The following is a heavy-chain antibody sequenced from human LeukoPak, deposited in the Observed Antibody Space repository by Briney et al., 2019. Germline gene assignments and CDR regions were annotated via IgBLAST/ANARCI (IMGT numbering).Heavy chain of an antibody. J-gene: IGHJ6*02. CDR3: AKVLRFLEWSLPLYGMDV. CDR2: ISYDGGNK. V-gene: IGHV3-30*18. CDR1: GFTFSSYG. D-gene: IGHD3-3*01. Sequence: GRSLRLSCAASGFTFSSYGMHWVRQAPGKGLEWVAVISYDGGNKYYADSVKGRFTISRDNSKNTLYLQMNSLRAEDTAVYYCAKVLRFLEWSLPLYGMDVWGQGTTVTVSS.